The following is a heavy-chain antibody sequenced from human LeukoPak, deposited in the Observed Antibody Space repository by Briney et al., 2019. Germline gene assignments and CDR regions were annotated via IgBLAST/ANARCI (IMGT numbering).Heavy chain of an antibody. CDR3: ARGVDY. Sequence: GGSLRLSCGASGFTFRTYRMNWVRQAPGKGLEWVSYISPGSNTIYYADSVKGRFTISRDNAKNSLYLQMNGLRDEDTAGYYCARGVDYWGQGTLVTVSS. CDR2: ISPGSNTI. J-gene: IGHJ4*02. V-gene: IGHV3-48*02. CDR1: GFTFRTYR.